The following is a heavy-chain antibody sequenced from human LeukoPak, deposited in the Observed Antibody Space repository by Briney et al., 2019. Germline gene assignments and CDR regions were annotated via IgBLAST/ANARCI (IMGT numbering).Heavy chain of an antibody. Sequence: ASVKVSCKVSGYTLTELSMHWVRQAPGKGLEWMGGFYPEDGETIYAQKFQGRVTMTEDTSTDTAYMQLSSLRSEDTAVYYCATTSYSSGWYSYFVCWGQGTQVTV. CDR3: ATTSYSSGWYSYFVC. J-gene: IGHJ4*02. D-gene: IGHD6-19*01. CDR1: GYTLTELS. CDR2: FYPEDGET. V-gene: IGHV1-24*01.